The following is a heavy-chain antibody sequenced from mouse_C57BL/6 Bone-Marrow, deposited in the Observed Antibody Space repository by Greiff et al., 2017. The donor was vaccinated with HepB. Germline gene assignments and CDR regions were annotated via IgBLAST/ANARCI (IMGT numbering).Heavy chain of an antibody. CDR3: ARCGAYYGHYGGCFDV. V-gene: IGHV1-55*01. D-gene: IGHD2-10*01. CDR2: IKPGSGST. J-gene: IGHJ1*03. Sequence: QVQLQQPGAELVKPGASVKMSCKASGYTFTSYWITWVKQRPGQGLEWIGDIKPGSGSTKDNEKVKSKATLTVDTHSSTAYMQLRSLTSEDSAVYYCARCGAYYGHYGGCFDVWGTGTTVTVSS. CDR1: GYTFTSYW.